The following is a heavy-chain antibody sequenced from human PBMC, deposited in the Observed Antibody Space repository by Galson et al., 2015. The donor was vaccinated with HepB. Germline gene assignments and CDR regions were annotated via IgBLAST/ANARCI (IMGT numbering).Heavy chain of an antibody. V-gene: IGHV3-23*01. CDR2: ISGSGGTT. CDR3: AKVGDSEVAGTRYFDL. Sequence: SLRLSCAASGFSFSSYAMSWVRQAPGKGLEWVSSISGSGGTTYYRDSVKGRFTISRDNSKNTLYLQMNSLRVEDTAVYYCAKVGDSEVAGTRYFDLWGRGTLVTVSS. D-gene: IGHD6-19*01. J-gene: IGHJ2*01. CDR1: GFSFSSYA.